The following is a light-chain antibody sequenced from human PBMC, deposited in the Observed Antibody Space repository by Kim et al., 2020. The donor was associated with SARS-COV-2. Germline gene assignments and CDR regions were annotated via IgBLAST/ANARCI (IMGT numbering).Light chain of an antibody. J-gene: IGLJ3*02. Sequence: DTLSYTETQPNRGAGYEVHLYRRLPGTAPQLLIYRNSLRPSGVPDRFSGSKSGTSASLAIIGLQAEDEAVYYGHSYDSSLSASEVFGGGTQLTVL. V-gene: IGLV1-40*01. CDR2: RNS. CDR1: QPNRGAGYE. CDR3: HSYDSSLSASEV.